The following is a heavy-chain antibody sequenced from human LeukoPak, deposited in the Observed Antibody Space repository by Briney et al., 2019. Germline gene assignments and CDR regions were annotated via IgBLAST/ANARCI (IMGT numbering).Heavy chain of an antibody. Sequence: SQTLSLTCTVSGGSITSYYSSWIRHPPRKGLEWIWYIYQSGSTNYNPSLKSRVTISVDTSKNQFSLKLTSVTAADTAVYYCARLTEPIAVAGSRWYFDLWGRGTLVTVSS. J-gene: IGHJ2*01. CDR3: ARLTEPIAVAGSRWYFDL. V-gene: IGHV4-59*08. CDR1: GGSITSYY. D-gene: IGHD6-19*01. CDR2: IYQSGST.